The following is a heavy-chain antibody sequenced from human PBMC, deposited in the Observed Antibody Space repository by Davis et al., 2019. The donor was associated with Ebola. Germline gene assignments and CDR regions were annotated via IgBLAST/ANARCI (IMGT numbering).Heavy chain of an antibody. V-gene: IGHV3-33*08. CDR3: ATGYSTNCRGVTTCVPNDY. CDR2: IWSGGSDQ. CDR1: GFNFSAYG. Sequence: GESLKISCAASGFNFSAYGLHWVRQAPGKGLEWVAIIWSGGSDQYYADSVKGRFTISRDNSRNTLYLHMTSLRVEDTAVYYCATGYSTNCRGVTTCVPNDYWGQGTLVSVSS. J-gene: IGHJ4*02. D-gene: IGHD2-2*01.